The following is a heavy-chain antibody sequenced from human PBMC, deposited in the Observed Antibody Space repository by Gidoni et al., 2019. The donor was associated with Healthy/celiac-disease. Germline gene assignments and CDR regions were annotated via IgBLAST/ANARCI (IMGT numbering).Heavy chain of an antibody. J-gene: IGHJ5*02. CDR3: ARKPTYYYGSGRYYPRWFDP. CDR2: INHSGST. D-gene: IGHD3-10*01. CDR1: GGSFSGYY. V-gene: IGHV4-34*01. Sequence: QVQLQQWGAGLLKPSETLSLTCAVYGGSFSGYYWSWIRQPPGKGLEWIGEINHSGSTNYNPSLKSRVTISVDTSKNQFSLKLSSVTAADTAVYYCARKPTYYYGSGRYYPRWFDPWGQGTLVTVSS.